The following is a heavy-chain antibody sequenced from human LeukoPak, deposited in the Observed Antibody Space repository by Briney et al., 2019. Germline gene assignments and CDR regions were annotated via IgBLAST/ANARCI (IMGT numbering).Heavy chain of an antibody. CDR3: ARGPFLEHEYHFDY. V-gene: IGHV1-69*05. Sequence: SVKVSCKASGGTFSSYAISWVRQAPGQGLEWMGGIIPIFGTANYAQKFQGRVTITTDESTSTAYMELSRLRSKDTAVYYCARGPFLEHEYHFDYWGQGTLVTVSS. CDR1: GGTFSSYA. J-gene: IGHJ4*02. CDR2: IIPIFGTA. D-gene: IGHD3-3*01.